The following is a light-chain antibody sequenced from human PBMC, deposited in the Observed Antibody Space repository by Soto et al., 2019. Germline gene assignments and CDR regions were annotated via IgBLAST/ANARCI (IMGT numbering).Light chain of an antibody. CDR1: QSVSSSY. Sequence: DIVLTQSPGTLSLSPGERAALSCRASQSVSSSYLAWYQQKPGQAPRLLIYGASNRATGIADRFSGSGSGTDFTLTISRLEPEDFAVYYCQQYDNWPRTFGQGTKVDIK. J-gene: IGKJ1*01. V-gene: IGKV3-20*01. CDR2: GAS. CDR3: QQYDNWPRT.